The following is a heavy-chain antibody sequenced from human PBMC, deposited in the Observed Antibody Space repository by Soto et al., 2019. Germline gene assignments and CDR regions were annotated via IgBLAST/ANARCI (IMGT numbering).Heavy chain of an antibody. CDR2: MSYDGRDK. CDR3: AKARSGSWHEGYYFDN. D-gene: IGHD2-15*01. CDR1: GFTFISYG. Sequence: QVQLVESGGGVVQPGRSLRLSCAASGFTFISYGMHWVRQAPGKGLEWLAVMSYDGRDKYYADSVRGRFTISRDNSKNTVYLQLNSLRVEDTAVYYCAKARSGSWHEGYYFDNWGQGTLVTVPS. J-gene: IGHJ4*02. V-gene: IGHV3-30*18.